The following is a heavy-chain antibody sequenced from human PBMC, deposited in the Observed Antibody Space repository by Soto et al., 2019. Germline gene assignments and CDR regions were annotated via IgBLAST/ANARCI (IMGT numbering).Heavy chain of an antibody. J-gene: IGHJ4*02. CDR2: IYYSGST. V-gene: IGHV4-31*03. Sequence: QVQLQESGPGLVKPSQILSLTYTVSGGSISSGGYYWSWIRQHPGKGLEWIGYIYYSGSTYYNPSLKSRVTISVDTSKNQFCLKLISVTAADTAVYYCAREEDVCSGGSCYSSPDYWGQGTLVTVSS. D-gene: IGHD2-15*01. CDR3: AREEDVCSGGSCYSSPDY. CDR1: GGSISSGGYY.